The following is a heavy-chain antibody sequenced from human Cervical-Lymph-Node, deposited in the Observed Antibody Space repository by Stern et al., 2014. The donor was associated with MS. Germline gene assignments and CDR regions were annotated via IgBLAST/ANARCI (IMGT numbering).Heavy chain of an antibody. D-gene: IGHD3-3*01. V-gene: IGHV2-5*02. CDR2: IYWDDDK. CDR1: GFSLSSPGVG. CDR3: AHWSGYYFDY. Sequence: QIPLKESGPTLVKPTQTLTLTCTFSGFSLSSPGVGVGWLRQPPGKALERVTLIYWDDDKRSSPSLESRLTITKDTSHNQVVPRNTNMDPVDTATYYRAHWSGYYFDYWGPGTLVTVSS. J-gene: IGHJ4*02.